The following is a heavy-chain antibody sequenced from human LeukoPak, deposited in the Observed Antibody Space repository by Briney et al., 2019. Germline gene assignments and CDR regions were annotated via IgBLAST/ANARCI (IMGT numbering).Heavy chain of an antibody. CDR1: GFTFSSYA. CDR3: AKETTYGGANYYYYYMDV. Sequence: PGGSLRLSCAASGFTFSSYAMSWVRQAPGKGLDWVSAISGSGADTYFADSVKGRFTISRDNSKNTLYLQMNSLRAEDTAVYFCAKETTYGGANYYYYYMDVWGKGTTVTVSS. CDR2: ISGSGADT. D-gene: IGHD1/OR15-1a*01. J-gene: IGHJ6*03. V-gene: IGHV3-23*01.